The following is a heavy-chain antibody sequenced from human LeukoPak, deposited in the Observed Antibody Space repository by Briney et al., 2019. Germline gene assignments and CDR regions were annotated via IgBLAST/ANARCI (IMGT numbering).Heavy chain of an antibody. CDR3: AREPHFRVAATDY. J-gene: IGHJ4*02. CDR1: GFTFSSHW. CDR2: IKQDGSEK. V-gene: IGHV3-7*01. D-gene: IGHD6-19*01. Sequence: GGSLRLSCAASGFTFSSHWMSWVRQAPGKGLEWVANIKQDGSEKYYVDSVKGRFTISRGNAKNSLYLQMNSLRAEDTAVYYCAREPHFRVAATDYWGQGTLVTVSS.